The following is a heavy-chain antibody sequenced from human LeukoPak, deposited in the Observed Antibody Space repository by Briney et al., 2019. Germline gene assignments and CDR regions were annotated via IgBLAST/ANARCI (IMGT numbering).Heavy chain of an antibody. CDR3: ATSYDSSGYPYYFDY. CDR1: GFTFSDYY. CDR2: ISSSGSTI. V-gene: IGHV3-11*04. Sequence: PGGSLRLSCAASGFTFSDYYMSWIRQAPGKGLEWVSYISSSGSTIYYADSVKGRFTISRDNAKNSLYLQMNSLRAEDTAVYYCATSYDSSGYPYYFDYWGQGTLVTVSS. D-gene: IGHD3-22*01. J-gene: IGHJ4*02.